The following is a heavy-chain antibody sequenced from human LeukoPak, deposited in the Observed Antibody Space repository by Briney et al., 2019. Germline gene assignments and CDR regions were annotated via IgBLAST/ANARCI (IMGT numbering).Heavy chain of an antibody. CDR2: TNHSGST. Sequence: PSETLSLTCAVYGGSFSGYYWSCIRQPPGKGLEWIGETNHSGSTNYNPSLKSRVTISVDTSKNQFSLKLSSVTAADTAVYYCARGPYDYVWGSYRYQTYFDYWGQGTLVTVSS. CDR1: GGSFSGYY. J-gene: IGHJ4*02. V-gene: IGHV4-34*01. D-gene: IGHD3-16*02. CDR3: ARGPYDYVWGSYRYQTYFDY.